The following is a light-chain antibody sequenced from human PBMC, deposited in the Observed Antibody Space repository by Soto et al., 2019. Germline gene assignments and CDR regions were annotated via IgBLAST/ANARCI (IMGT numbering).Light chain of an antibody. Sequence: QSALTQPASVSGSPGQSITISCTGTSSDVGGYNYVSWYQQLPGKAPKLMIYEVSNRPSGVSIRFSGSKSGNTASLTISGLRAEDEADYYCHSYTSTSTPYVFGTGTKVTVL. CDR3: HSYTSTSTPYV. V-gene: IGLV2-14*01. CDR2: EVS. J-gene: IGLJ1*01. CDR1: SSDVGGYNY.